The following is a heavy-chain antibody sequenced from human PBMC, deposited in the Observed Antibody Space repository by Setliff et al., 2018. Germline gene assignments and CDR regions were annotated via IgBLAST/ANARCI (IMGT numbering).Heavy chain of an antibody. CDR2: INWNGGRI. D-gene: IGHD6-19*01. J-gene: IGHJ4*02. Sequence: PGGSLRLSCAASGLIFTSYSMNWVRQAPGKGLEWVSGINWNGGRIGYVDSVKGRFTISRDNAKNSLYLQMNGLRAEDTALYYCAREGDSGWYGGGIDYWGQGILVTVSS. CDR3: AREGDSGWYGGGIDY. CDR1: GLIFTSYS. V-gene: IGHV3-20*04.